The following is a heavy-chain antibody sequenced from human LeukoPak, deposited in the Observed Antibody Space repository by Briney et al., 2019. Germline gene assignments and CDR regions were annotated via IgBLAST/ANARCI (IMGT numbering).Heavy chain of an antibody. D-gene: IGHD3-10*01. CDR2: INPSGGST. Sequence: ASVKVSCKASGYTFTSYYMHWVRQAPGQGLEWMGIINPSGGSTSYAQKFQGRVTMTRDMSTSTVYMGLSSLRSEDTAVYYCARGPYYYGSGSYLGYWGQGTLVTVSS. CDR3: ARGPYYYGSGSYLGY. V-gene: IGHV1-46*01. CDR1: GYTFTSYY. J-gene: IGHJ4*02.